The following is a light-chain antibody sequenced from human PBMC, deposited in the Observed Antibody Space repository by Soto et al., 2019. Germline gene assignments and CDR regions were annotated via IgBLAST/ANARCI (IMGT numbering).Light chain of an antibody. CDR3: QQSYRTPIT. J-gene: IGKJ5*01. V-gene: IGKV1-39*01. CDR2: AAS. CDR1: QSVSSN. Sequence: MTQSPATLSVSPGERATLSCRASQSVSSNLAWYQQKPGKAPNLLIYAASGLQSGVPSRFSGSGSGTDFTLTISSLQPEDFATYYCQQSYRTPITFGQGTRLEIK.